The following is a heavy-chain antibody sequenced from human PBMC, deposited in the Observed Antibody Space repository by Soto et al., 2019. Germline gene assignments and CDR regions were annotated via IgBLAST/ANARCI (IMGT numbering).Heavy chain of an antibody. J-gene: IGHJ4*02. CDR3: ARALNTRQTDY. V-gene: IGHV4-34*01. D-gene: IGHD2-2*02. CDR2: INHSGST. CDR1: GGSFSGYY. Sequence: SETLSLTCAVYGGSFSGYYWSWIRQPPGKGLEWIGEINHSGSTNYNPSLKSRVTISVDTSKNQFSLKLSSVTAADTAVYYCARALNTRQTDYWGQGTLVTVSS.